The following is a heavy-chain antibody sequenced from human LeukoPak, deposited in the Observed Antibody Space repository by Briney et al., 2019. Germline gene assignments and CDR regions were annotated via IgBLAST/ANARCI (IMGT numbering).Heavy chain of an antibody. V-gene: IGHV3-7*01. J-gene: IGHJ4*02. CDR1: GFSFSRFW. CDR3: ARDAARFLEWLWYFDY. CDR2: INEDGSQI. Sequence: GGSLRLSCAASGFSFSRFWMTWVRQAPGKGLEWVANINEDGSQIYYVDSVKGRFTISRDNAKNSLYLQMNSLRAEDTAVYYCARDAARFLEWLWYFDYWGQGTLVTVSS. D-gene: IGHD3-3*01.